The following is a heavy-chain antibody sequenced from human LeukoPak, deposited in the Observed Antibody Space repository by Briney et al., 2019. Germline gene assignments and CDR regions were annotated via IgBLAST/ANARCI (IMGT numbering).Heavy chain of an antibody. CDR3: ARDRSDGYKTRNLAYYFDY. D-gene: IGHD5-24*01. Sequence: GASVKVSCKASGYTFTGYYMHWVRQAPGQGLEWMGIINPSGGTTSYAQKFQGRVTMARDTSTSTVYMELSSLRSEDTAVYYCARDRSDGYKTRNLAYYFDYWGQGTLVTVSS. V-gene: IGHV1-46*01. CDR1: GYTFTGYY. J-gene: IGHJ4*02. CDR2: INPSGGTT.